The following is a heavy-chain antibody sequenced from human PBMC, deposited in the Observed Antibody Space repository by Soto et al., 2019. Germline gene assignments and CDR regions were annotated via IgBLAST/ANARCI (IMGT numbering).Heavy chain of an antibody. Sequence: QGQLVESGGGVVQPGRSLRLSCAASGSNFSNYGIHWVRQVPGKGLEWVAVISYHGTYDHYTDSVRGRFTISRDNSKXXXXXXXXXXXXXXXXXXXCXXXXXXXSSSWPSYWGQGTLVTVSS. J-gene: IGHJ4*02. CDR2: ISYHGTYD. CDR1: GSNFSNYG. D-gene: IGHD6-13*01. V-gene: IGHV3-30*03. CDR3: XXXXXXXSSSWPSY.